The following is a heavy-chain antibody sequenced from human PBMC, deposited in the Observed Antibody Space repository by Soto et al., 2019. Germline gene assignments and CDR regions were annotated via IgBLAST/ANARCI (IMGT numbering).Heavy chain of an antibody. V-gene: IGHV1-18*01. Sequence: GASVKVSCMASGYTFTSYGISWVRQAPGQGLEWMGWISAYNGNTNYAQKLQGRVTMTTDTSTSTAYMELRSLRSDDTAVYYCARDRLRYSGSYYAVYYYGMDVWGQGTTVTVSS. J-gene: IGHJ6*02. D-gene: IGHD1-26*01. CDR1: GYTFTSYG. CDR2: ISAYNGNT. CDR3: ARDRLRYSGSYYAVYYYGMDV.